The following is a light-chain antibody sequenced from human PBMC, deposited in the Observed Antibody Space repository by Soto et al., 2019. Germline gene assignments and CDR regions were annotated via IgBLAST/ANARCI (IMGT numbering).Light chain of an antibody. CDR3: SSYTSSTSVV. Sequence: QSALTQPASVSGSPGQSITISCTGTSSDVGGYNYVSWYQHHPGKAPKLMIYEVSNRPSGVSNRFSGSKSGNTASLTISGLQADDVADYYCSSYTSSTSVVFGGGTQLTVL. CDR2: EVS. J-gene: IGLJ3*02. V-gene: IGLV2-14*01. CDR1: SSDVGGYNY.